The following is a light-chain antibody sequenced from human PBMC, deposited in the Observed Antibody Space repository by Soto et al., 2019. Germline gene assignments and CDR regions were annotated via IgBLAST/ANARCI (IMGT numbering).Light chain of an antibody. J-gene: IGKJ1*01. V-gene: IGKV3-15*01. CDR3: QQYNNWPPRWT. Sequence: EVVMTQSPATLSVSPGERATLSCRASQSVTRNLAWYQQKPGQAPRLLIYGASTRATGIPARFSGSGSGTEFTLTISSLQSEDLAVYYCQQYNNWPPRWTFGQGTKVDIK. CDR1: QSVTRN. CDR2: GAS.